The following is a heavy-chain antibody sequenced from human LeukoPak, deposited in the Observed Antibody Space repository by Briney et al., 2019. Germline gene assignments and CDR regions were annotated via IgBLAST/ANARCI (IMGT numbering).Heavy chain of an antibody. CDR2: ISAYNGKT. V-gene: IGHV1-18*01. J-gene: IGHJ3*02. CDR3: ARTTVTTFSDAFDI. Sequence: ASVKVSCKASGYTFTSYGISWVRQAPGQGLEWRGWISAYNGKTKYAQKLQGRVTMTTDTSTSTAYMALRSLRSDDTAVYYCARTTVTTFSDAFDIWGQGTMVTVSS. CDR1: GYTFTSYG. D-gene: IGHD4-17*01.